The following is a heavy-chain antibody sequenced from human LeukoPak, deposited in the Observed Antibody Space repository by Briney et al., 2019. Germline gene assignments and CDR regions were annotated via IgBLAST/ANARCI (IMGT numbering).Heavy chain of an antibody. CDR1: GGSFSGYY. D-gene: IGHD2-15*01. CDR3: AREDCSGGSCYSAY. V-gene: IGHV4-34*01. J-gene: IGHJ4*01. Sequence: SETLSLTCAVYGGSFSGYYWSWIRQPPGKGLEWIGEINHSGSTNYNPSLKSRVTISVDTSKNQFSLKLSSVTAADTAVYYCAREDCSGGSCYSAYWGQEPWSPSPQ. CDR2: INHSGST.